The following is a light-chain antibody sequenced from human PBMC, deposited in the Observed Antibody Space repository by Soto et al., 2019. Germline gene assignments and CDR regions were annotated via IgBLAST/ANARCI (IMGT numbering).Light chain of an antibody. J-gene: IGLJ2*01. Sequence: QSVLTQPPSASGTPGQRVTISCSGSSSNIASNTVNWYQQLPGTAPKVLMYTDNQRPSGVPDRFSGSKSGTSASLAISGLQSEDEADYYCAVWDDILNGVVFGGGTKLTVL. CDR2: TDN. V-gene: IGLV1-44*01. CDR3: AVWDDILNGVV. CDR1: SSNIASNT.